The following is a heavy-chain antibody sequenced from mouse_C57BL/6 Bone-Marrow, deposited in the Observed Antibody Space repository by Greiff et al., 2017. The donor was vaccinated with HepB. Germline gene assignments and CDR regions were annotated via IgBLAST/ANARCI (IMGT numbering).Heavy chain of an antibody. V-gene: IGHV1-81*01. Sequence: VQLQQSGAELARPGASVMLSCKASGYTFTSYGISWVKQRTGQGLEWIGEIYPRSGNTYYNEKFKGKATLTADKSSSTAYMELRSLTSEDSAVYFCARKGYGNYEAWFAYWGQGTLVTVSA. CDR3: ARKGYGNYEAWFAY. J-gene: IGHJ3*01. D-gene: IGHD2-1*01. CDR1: GYTFTSYG. CDR2: IYPRSGNT.